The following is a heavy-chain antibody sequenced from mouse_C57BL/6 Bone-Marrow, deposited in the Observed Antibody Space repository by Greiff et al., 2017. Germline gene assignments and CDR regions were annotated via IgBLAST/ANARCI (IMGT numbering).Heavy chain of an antibody. CDR2: INYDGSST. J-gene: IGHJ1*01. D-gene: IGHD1-1*01. V-gene: IGHV5-16*01. CDR1: GFTFSDYY. Sequence: EVMLVESEGGLVQPGSSMKLSCTASGFTFSDYYMAWVRQVPEKGLEWVANINYDGSSTYYLDSLKSRFIISSDNAKNILYLQMSSLKSEDTATYYCAREGSSYWYFDVWGAGTTVTVSS. CDR3: AREGSSYWYFDV.